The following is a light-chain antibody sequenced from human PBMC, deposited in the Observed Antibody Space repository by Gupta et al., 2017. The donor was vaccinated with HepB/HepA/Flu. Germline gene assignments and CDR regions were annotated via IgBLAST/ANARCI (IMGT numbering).Light chain of an antibody. CDR2: WAS. CDR1: QSVFYSANNKNY. V-gene: IGKV4-1*01. CDR3: QQSLRTPLT. Sequence: DIVMTQSPDSLSVSLGDRATLNCTSSQSVFYSANNKNYLAWYQQKPGQPPKLLMYWASTRDSGVPDRFSGSGSGTDFTLTVSSLQAEDAAIYYCQQSLRTPLTFGGGTRVEI. J-gene: IGKJ4*01.